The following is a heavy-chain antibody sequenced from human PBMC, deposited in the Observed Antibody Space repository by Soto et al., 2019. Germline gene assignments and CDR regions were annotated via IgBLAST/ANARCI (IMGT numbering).Heavy chain of an antibody. CDR2: IYYSGST. V-gene: IGHV4-30-4*01. CDR3: ARFLDGYWYFDL. D-gene: IGHD3-3*01. Sequence: PSETLSLTCTVSGGSISSGDYYWSWIRQPPGKGLEWIGYIYYSGSTYYNPSLKSRVTISVDTSKNQFSLKLSSVTAADTAVYYCARFLDGYWYFDLWGRGTLVTVS. J-gene: IGHJ2*01. CDR1: GGSISSGDYY.